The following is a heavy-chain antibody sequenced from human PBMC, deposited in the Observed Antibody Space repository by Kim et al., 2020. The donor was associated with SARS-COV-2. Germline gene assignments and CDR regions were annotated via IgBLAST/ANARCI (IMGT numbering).Heavy chain of an antibody. V-gene: IGHV3-64D*09. D-gene: IGHD3-9*01. J-gene: IGHJ3*02. CDR3: VRDFDWLSPNHGAFDI. Sequence: VKGRFTISRDNSKNTLYLQMSSLRAEDTAVYYCVRDFDWLSPNHGAFDIWGQGTMVTVSS.